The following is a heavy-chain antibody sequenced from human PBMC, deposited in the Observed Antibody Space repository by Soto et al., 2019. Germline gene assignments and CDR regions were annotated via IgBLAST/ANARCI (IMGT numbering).Heavy chain of an antibody. CDR3: ASSDGLDGEYVASFDV. Sequence: SETLSLPCTVSGGSISSSGYYWSWIRQHPGKGLEWFGYIYYSGRTSYNPSLTSRVTISVDPSTNHFSLKLTSVPAADTAVTYCASSDGLDGEYVASFDVWGQGTLVTVSS. D-gene: IGHD4-17*01. CDR1: GGSISSSGYY. V-gene: IGHV4-31*03. J-gene: IGHJ5*02. CDR2: IYYSGRT.